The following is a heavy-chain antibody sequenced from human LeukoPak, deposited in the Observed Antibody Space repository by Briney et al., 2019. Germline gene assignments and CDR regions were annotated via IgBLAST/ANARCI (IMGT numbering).Heavy chain of an antibody. CDR1: GYTFTGYY. Sequence: GASVKVSCKASGYTFTGYYMHWVRQAPGQGLEWMGWISPNSGGTNYAQKFQGRVTMTRDTSISTAYMELSRLRSDDTAVYYCARDSGYYYDSSGYYRKGPFDYWGQGTLVTVSS. CDR3: ARDSGYYYDSSGYYRKGPFDY. V-gene: IGHV1-2*02. CDR2: ISPNSGGT. J-gene: IGHJ4*02. D-gene: IGHD3-22*01.